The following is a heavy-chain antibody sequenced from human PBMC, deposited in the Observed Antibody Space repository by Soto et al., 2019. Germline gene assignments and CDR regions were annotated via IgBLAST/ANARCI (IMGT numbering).Heavy chain of an antibody. CDR3: SRGILV. J-gene: IGHJ4*02. Sequence: QVQLQESGPGLVKPSQTLSLTCTVSGGSINSGGYCWSWIRQHPGKGLDWLGCISYGGSTSYNPSLQSRVTTSAATAKNQCSLKLTSVTAADTAVSYCSRGILVWGQGALSTVSS. V-gene: IGHV4-31*03. D-gene: IGHD5-18*01. CDR2: ISYGGST. CDR1: GGSINSGGYC.